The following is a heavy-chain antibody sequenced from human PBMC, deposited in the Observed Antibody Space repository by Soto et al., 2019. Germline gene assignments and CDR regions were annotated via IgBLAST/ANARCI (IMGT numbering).Heavy chain of an antibody. J-gene: IGHJ5*02. CDR1: AFTFSSYPA. CDR3: AKDLYVRPSSGWFDA. CDR2: ISGGGDIT. Sequence: LTLSRASSAFTFSSYPAMTWVRQPPGQGLECDSVISGGGDITHYADAVKGRFTITRDNSKNTLYLQMNSLRAEDTAIYYCAKDLYVRPSSGWFDAWGQGTRVTVSA. D-gene: IGHD3-10*02. V-gene: IGHV3-23*01.